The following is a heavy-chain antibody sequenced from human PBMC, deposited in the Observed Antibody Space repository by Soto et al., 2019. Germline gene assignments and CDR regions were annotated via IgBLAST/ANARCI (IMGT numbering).Heavy chain of an antibody. CDR2: SYYSGST. CDR3: ARRPTWNYLFAN. D-gene: IGHD1-7*01. CDR1: GESISNYY. Sequence: EKLPVTNTVSGESISNYYWSWIRQSPGKGLEWIGCSYYSGSTNYNPSLKSRVTMSIDASKTRFSLRLRSVTAADTAVYYCARRPTWNYLFANWGQGPL. J-gene: IGHJ4*02. V-gene: IGHV4-59*01.